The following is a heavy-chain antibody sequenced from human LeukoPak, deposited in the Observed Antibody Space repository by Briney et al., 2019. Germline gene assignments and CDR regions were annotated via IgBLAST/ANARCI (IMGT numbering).Heavy chain of an antibody. J-gene: IGHJ3*02. CDR1: GYTFTGYY. Sequence: ASVKVSCKASGYTFTGYYMHWVRQAPGQGLEWMGWINTNTGNPTYAQGFTGRFVFSLDTSVSTAYLQISSLKAEDTAVYYCARGPTEDAFDIWGQGTMVTVSS. V-gene: IGHV7-4-1*02. CDR3: ARGPTEDAFDI. CDR2: INTNTGNP.